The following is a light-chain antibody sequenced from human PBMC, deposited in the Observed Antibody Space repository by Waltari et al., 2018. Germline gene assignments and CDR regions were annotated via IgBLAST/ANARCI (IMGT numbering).Light chain of an antibody. J-gene: IGLJ2*01. V-gene: IGLV2-23*02. CDR1: SSDIGTYAL. CDR3: CSDSTLRSLL. Sequence: QSALTQPASVSGSPGQSITVSCTGSSSDIGTYALVSWFQQHPGRAPKLLIYGVDQRPSGVSDRFSGSKSGNTASLTVSGLQPEDEADYYCCSDSTLRSLLFGGGTRVSVL. CDR2: GVD.